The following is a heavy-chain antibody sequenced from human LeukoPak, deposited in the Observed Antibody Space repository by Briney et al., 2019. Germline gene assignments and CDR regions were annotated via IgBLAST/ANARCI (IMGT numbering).Heavy chain of an antibody. D-gene: IGHD3-16*02. CDR3: ARIISDDYVWGSYRSKEDAFDI. J-gene: IGHJ3*02. V-gene: IGHV4-4*07. CDR2: IYTSGST. Sequence: SETLSLTCTVSGGSISSYYWSWIRQPAGKGLEWLGRIYTSGSTNYNPSLKSRVTMSVDTSKNQFSLKLSSVTAADTAVYYCARIISDDYVWGSYRSKEDAFDIWGQGTMVTVSS. CDR1: GGSISSYY.